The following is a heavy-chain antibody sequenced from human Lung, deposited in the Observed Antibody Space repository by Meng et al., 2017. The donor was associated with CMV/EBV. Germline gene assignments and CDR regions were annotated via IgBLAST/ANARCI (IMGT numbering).Heavy chain of an antibody. Sequence: GGSLRLXXAASGFTFSSYAMSWVRQAPGKGLEWVSAISGSGGSTYYADSVKGRFTISRDNSKNTLYLQMNSLRAEDTAVYYCAKTVVVPAAPYYFDYWGQGXLVTVSS. D-gene: IGHD2-2*01. J-gene: IGHJ4*02. CDR3: AKTVVVPAAPYYFDY. CDR2: ISGSGGST. V-gene: IGHV3-23*01. CDR1: GFTFSSYA.